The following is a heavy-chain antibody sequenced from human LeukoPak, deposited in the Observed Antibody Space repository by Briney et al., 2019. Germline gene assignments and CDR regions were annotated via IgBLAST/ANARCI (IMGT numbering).Heavy chain of an antibody. CDR2: INHSGST. V-gene: IGHV4-34*01. Sequence: SETLSLTCAVYGGSFSGYYWSWIRQPPGKGLEWIGEINHSGSTNYNPSLKSRVTISVDTSKNQFSLKLRSVTAADTAVYYCARVYIGGTAMVFDYWGQGTLVSASS. CDR3: ARVYIGGTAMVFDY. D-gene: IGHD5-18*01. J-gene: IGHJ4*02. CDR1: GGSFSGYY.